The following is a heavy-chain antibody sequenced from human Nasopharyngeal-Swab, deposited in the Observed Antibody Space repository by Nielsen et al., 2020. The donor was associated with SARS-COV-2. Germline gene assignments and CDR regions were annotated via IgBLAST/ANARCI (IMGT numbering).Heavy chain of an antibody. CDR1: GGSVSSGSYY. Sequence: SETLSLTCTVSGGSVSSGSYYWSWIRQPPGKGLEWIGYIYYSGSTNYNPSLKSRVTISVDTSKNQFSLKLSSVTAADTAVYYCARGRRGSSWYFFYFDYWGQGTLVTVSS. D-gene: IGHD6-13*01. CDR2: IYYSGST. V-gene: IGHV4-61*01. J-gene: IGHJ4*02. CDR3: ARGRRGSSWYFFYFDY.